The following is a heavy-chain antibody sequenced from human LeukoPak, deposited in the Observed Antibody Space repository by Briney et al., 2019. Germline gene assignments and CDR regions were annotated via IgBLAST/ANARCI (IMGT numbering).Heavy chain of an antibody. D-gene: IGHD3-10*01. Sequence: GGSLRLSCAASGFTFSSYGMHWVRQAPGKGLEWVAFIRYDGSNKYYADSVKGRFTISRDNSKNTLFLQINSLRAEDTAVYYCARANRRNSGSFYVPDYWGQGTLVTVSS. J-gene: IGHJ4*02. CDR2: IRYDGSNK. CDR3: ARANRRNSGSFYVPDY. V-gene: IGHV3-30*02. CDR1: GFTFSSYG.